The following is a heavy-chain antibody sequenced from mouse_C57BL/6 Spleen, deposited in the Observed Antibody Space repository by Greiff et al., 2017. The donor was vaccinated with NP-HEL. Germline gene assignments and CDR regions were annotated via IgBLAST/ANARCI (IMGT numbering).Heavy chain of an antibody. CDR2: IDPETGGT. Sequence: QVQLKQSGAELVRPGASVTLSCKASGYTFTDYEMHWVKQTPVHGLEWIGAIDPETGGTAYNQKFKGKAILTADKSSSTAYMELRSLTSEDSAVYYCTRDYGNNYWDFDVWGTGTTVTVSS. D-gene: IGHD2-1*01. CDR3: TRDYGNNYWDFDV. CDR1: GYTFTDYE. J-gene: IGHJ1*03. V-gene: IGHV1-15*01.